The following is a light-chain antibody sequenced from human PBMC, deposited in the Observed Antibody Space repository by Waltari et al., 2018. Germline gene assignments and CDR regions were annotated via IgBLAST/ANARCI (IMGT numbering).Light chain of an antibody. V-gene: IGKV1-33*01. Sequence: DIQMTQSPSSLSASVGDRVTITCQASQDISNYLTWYQQKPGKAPKLLIYDASNLETGVPSRFSGSGSGTEFTFTISSLQPEDIATYYCQQYDNLLLTFGGGTKVEIK. CDR2: DAS. J-gene: IGKJ4*01. CDR3: QQYDNLLLT. CDR1: QDISNY.